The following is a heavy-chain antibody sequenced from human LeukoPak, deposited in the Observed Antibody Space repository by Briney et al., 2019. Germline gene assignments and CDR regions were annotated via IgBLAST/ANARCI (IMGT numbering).Heavy chain of an antibody. CDR2: IYYSGST. Sequence: PSETLSLTCTVSGGSISSSSYYWGSIRQPPGKGLGWIGSIYYSGSTYYNPSLKSRVTISVDTSKNQFSLKLSSVTAADTAVYYCARDHACSNGVCSYFDYWGQGTLVTVSS. D-gene: IGHD2-8*01. CDR1: GGSISSSSYY. J-gene: IGHJ4*02. V-gene: IGHV4-39*07. CDR3: ARDHACSNGVCSYFDY.